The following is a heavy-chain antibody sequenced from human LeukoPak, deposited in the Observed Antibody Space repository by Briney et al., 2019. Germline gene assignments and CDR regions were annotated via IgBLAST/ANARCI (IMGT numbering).Heavy chain of an antibody. D-gene: IGHD3-9*01. J-gene: IGHJ5*02. CDR3: ARKGIDYKILTGFDP. CDR2: ISGSGDNT. CDR1: GFTFSSFA. Sequence: GGSLRLSCAASGFTFSSFAMSWVRPAPGTGLEWVSAISGSGDNTYYADSVKGRFTISRDNAKDSVYLQMNSLRAEDTAVYYCARKGIDYKILTGFDPWGQGNLVTVSS. V-gene: IGHV3-23*01.